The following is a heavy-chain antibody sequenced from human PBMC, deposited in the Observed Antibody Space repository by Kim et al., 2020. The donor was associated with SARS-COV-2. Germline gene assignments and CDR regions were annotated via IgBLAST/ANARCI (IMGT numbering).Heavy chain of an antibody. V-gene: IGHV3-33*05. J-gene: IGHJ3*02. CDR2: ISYDGSNK. CDR3: ARGHNYGDYVAAFDI. Sequence: GGSLRLSCAASGFTFSSYGMHWVRQAPGKGLEWVAVISYDGSNKYYADSVKGRFTISRDNSKNTLYLQMNGLRAEDTAVYYCARGHNYGDYVAAFDIWG. D-gene: IGHD4-17*01. CDR1: GFTFSSYG.